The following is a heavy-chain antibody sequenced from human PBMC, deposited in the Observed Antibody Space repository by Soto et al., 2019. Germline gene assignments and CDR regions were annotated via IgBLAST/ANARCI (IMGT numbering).Heavy chain of an antibody. Sequence: QITLKESGPTLVKPTQTLTLTCTFSGFSLSSTRMAVGWIRQPPGKALEWLALIYWYDDKRYSPFLKSRLTITNDTSKNQVVLTSSNMDPVDTANYYCAHIVVAGLGYYFDYGGQGTQVTVSS. CDR2: IYWYDDK. D-gene: IGHD6-19*01. CDR1: GFSLSSTRMA. J-gene: IGHJ4*02. CDR3: AHIVVAGLGYYFDY. V-gene: IGHV2-5*01.